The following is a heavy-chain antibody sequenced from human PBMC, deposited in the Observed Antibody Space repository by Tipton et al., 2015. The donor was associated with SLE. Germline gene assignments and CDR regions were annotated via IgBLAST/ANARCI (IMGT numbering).Heavy chain of an antibody. Sequence: TLSLTCTVSGGSITNHYWNWIRQPPGKGLEWIGYIHYSGTTHDNPSLKSRVTMSVDMSKNQFSLRLTSVITADTAVYYCARLHGYSYGLNWFDPWGQGSLVTVS. D-gene: IGHD5-18*01. J-gene: IGHJ5*02. CDR3: ARLHGYSYGLNWFDP. CDR2: IHYSGTT. CDR1: GGSITNHY. V-gene: IGHV4-59*11.